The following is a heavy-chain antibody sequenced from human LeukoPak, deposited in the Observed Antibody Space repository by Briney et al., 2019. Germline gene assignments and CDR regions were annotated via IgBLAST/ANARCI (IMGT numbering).Heavy chain of an antibody. CDR2: ISYDGSNK. CDR1: GFTFSSYA. D-gene: IGHD3-10*01. Sequence: GGSLRLSCAASGFTFSSYAMHWVRQAPGKGLEWVAVISYDGSNKYYADSVKGRFTFSRDNSKNTLYLQMNSLRAEDTAVYYCAKGGDSVTTRGVAEYFQHWGQGTLVTVSS. J-gene: IGHJ1*01. CDR3: AKGGDSVTTRGVAEYFQH. V-gene: IGHV3-30-3*01.